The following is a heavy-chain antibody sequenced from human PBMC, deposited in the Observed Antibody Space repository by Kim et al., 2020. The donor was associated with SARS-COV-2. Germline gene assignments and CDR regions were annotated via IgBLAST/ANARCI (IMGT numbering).Heavy chain of an antibody. CDR1: GGSISTSSYY. Sequence: SETLSLTCTVSGGSISTSSYYWVGILQPPWKGRVWIGNISYSGNTYYNSSLKSRVTIFLDTSKNQFTLKLSSVTAADTAVYYCARALDYYDRSAYYDWGQGTLVTVSS. CDR3: ARALDYYDRSAYYD. CDR2: ISYSGNT. V-gene: IGHV4-39*01. J-gene: IGHJ4*02. D-gene: IGHD3-22*01.